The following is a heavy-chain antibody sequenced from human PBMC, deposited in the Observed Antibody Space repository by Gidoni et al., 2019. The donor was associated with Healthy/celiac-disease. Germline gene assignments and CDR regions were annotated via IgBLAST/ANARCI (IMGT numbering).Heavy chain of an antibody. CDR2: ISGSGGST. J-gene: IGHJ4*02. Sequence: EVHLLESGGGLVQPGGSLRLSCAASGFTFSSYAMSWVRQAPGKGLEWVSAISGSGGSTYYADSVKGRFTISRDNSKNTLYLQMYSLRPEDTAVYYCAKDSSEGTFDYWGQGTLVTVSS. CDR3: AKDSSEGTFDY. D-gene: IGHD6-25*01. CDR1: GFTFSSYA. V-gene: IGHV3-23*01.